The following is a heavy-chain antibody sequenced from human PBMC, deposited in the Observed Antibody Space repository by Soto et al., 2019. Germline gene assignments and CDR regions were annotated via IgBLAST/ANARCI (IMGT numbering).Heavy chain of an antibody. D-gene: IGHD6-13*01. J-gene: IGHJ6*02. CDR3: ARDALYSSSWYSLSAYYYYGMDV. V-gene: IGHV3-48*03. Sequence: GGSLRLSCAASGFTFSSYEMNWVRQAPGKGLGWVSYISSSGSTIYYADSVKGRFTISRDNAKNSLYLQMNSLRAEDTAVYYCARDALYSSSWYSLSAYYYYGMDVWGQGTTVTVSS. CDR2: ISSSGSTI. CDR1: GFTFSSYE.